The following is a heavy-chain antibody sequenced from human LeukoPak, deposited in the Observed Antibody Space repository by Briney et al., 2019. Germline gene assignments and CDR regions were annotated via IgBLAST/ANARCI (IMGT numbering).Heavy chain of an antibody. CDR3: ARDGAQYDSIDYEGEYYYYYGMDV. J-gene: IGHJ6*02. Sequence: PSETLSLTCTVSGGSINNYYWSWIRQPPGKGLEWIGYIYYTGSTNYNPSLESRVTISVDTSKNQFSLKLNSVTAAFTAVYFCARDGAQYDSIDYEGEYYYYYGMDVWGQGTTVTVSS. CDR2: IYYTGST. D-gene: IGHD3-22*01. V-gene: IGHV4-59*01. CDR1: GGSINNYY.